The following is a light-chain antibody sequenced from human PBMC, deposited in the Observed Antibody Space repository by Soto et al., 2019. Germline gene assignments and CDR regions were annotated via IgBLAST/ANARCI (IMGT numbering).Light chain of an antibody. CDR3: QTADTSLSVV. CDR2: EVS. CDR1: SSDVGGYNY. V-gene: IGLV2-8*01. Sequence: QSALTQPPSASGSPGQSVTISCTGTSSDVGGYNYVSWYQQHPGKAPKLMIYEVSKRPSGVPDRFSGSKSGNTASLTVSGLQPEDEADYYCQTADTSLSVVFGGGTKLTVL. J-gene: IGLJ2*01.